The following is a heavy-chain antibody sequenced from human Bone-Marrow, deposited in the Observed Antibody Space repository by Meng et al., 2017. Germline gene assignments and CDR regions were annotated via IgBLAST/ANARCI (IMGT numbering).Heavy chain of an antibody. V-gene: IGHV3-48*03. Sequence: GESLKISCEASGFNVSDFEMNWVRQAPGKGLEWVSYISRSGTTMYYPDSVKGRFTISRDNDKNSLSLQLHSLRHEDTAVYFCVREGFFYDNTGYYSRSAFDIWGQGTVVTVSS. J-gene: IGHJ3*02. CDR1: GFNVSDFE. D-gene: IGHD3-22*01. CDR3: VREGFFYDNTGYYSRSAFDI. CDR2: ISRSGTTM.